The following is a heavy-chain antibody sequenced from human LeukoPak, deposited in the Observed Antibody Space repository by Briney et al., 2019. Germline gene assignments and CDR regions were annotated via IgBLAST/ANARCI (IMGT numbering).Heavy chain of an antibody. J-gene: IGHJ4*02. CDR1: GFSLSTSGVG. D-gene: IGHD3-10*01. Sequence: SGPTLVNPPQTLTLTCTFSGFSLSTSGVGVGWVRQSPGKALEWLPTIYWDDDKRYSPSLKSRLTITKDTSKNQVVLTMTNMDPVDTATYYCAHISPPSRRGLWFGELSRFPGGSQHKNFDYWGQGTLVTVSS. CDR3: AHISPPSRRGLWFGELSRFPGGSQHKNFDY. CDR2: IYWDDDK. V-gene: IGHV2-5*02.